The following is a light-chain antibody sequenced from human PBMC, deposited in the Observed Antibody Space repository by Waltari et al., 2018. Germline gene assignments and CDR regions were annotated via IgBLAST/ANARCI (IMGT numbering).Light chain of an antibody. CDR3: MQGTHWPYT. Sequence: DAVMTQSPLSLPVTLGQPASIPCRSSQSLVYSDGNTYLNWFRPRPGQSPRRLIYEVSKRDSGVPDRFSGSGSGTDFTLKISRVEAEDVGVYFCMQGTHWPYTFGQGTKVEI. CDR1: QSLVYSDGNTY. J-gene: IGKJ2*01. CDR2: EVS. V-gene: IGKV2-30*01.